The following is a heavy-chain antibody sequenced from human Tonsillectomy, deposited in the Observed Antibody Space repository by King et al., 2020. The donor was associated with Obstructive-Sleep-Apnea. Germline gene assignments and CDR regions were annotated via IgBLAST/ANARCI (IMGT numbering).Heavy chain of an antibody. Sequence: QLQESGSGLVKPSQTLSLTCAVSGGSISSGGYSWSWIRQPPGKGLEWIGYIYHSGSTYYNPSLKSRVTISVDRSKNQFSLKLSSVTAADTAVYYCARGSRDYDVWFDPWGQGTLVTVSS. V-gene: IGHV4-30-2*01. CDR2: IYHSGST. J-gene: IGHJ5*02. CDR3: ARGSRDYDVWFDP. D-gene: IGHD4-17*01. CDR1: GGSISSGGYS.